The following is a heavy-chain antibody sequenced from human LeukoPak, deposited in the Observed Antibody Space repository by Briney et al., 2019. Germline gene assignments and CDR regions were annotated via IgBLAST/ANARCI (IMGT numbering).Heavy chain of an antibody. Sequence: GGSLRLSCAASGFTLSSYAMSWVGQAPGKGGEGVSAISGSGGSTYYADSVKGRFTISRDNSNNPLYLQMNSLTPEHTAVYYCAKDNYGSGSQFDYWGQGTLVTVSS. CDR1: GFTLSSYA. CDR2: ISGSGGST. V-gene: IGHV3-23*01. J-gene: IGHJ4*02. D-gene: IGHD3-10*01. CDR3: AKDNYGSGSQFDY.